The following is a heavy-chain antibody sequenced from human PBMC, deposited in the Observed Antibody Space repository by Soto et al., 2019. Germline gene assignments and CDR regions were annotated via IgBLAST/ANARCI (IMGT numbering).Heavy chain of an antibody. CDR1: GGTFSSYA. J-gene: IGHJ4*02. CDR3: AREMATNWGGADY. Sequence: QVQLVQSGAEGKKPGSSVKVSCKASGGTFSSYAISWVRQAPGQGLEWMGGIIPIFGTANYAQKFQGRVTITADESTSTAYRELSSLRSEDTAVYYCAREMATNWGGADYWGQGTLVPVSS. D-gene: IGHD5-12*01. V-gene: IGHV1-69*01. CDR2: IIPIFGTA.